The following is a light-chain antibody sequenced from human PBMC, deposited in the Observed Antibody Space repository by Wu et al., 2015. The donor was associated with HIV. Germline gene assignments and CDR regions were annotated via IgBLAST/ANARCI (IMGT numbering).Light chain of an antibody. CDR2: DTS. CDR1: QSVNNY. CDR3: QKYNTAPWT. Sequence: IVLTQSPDTLSLSPGERATISCRASQSVNNYFAWYQQKPGQPPRLLISDTSTRATGIPARFSGSGSGTDFTLTISSLQPEDVATYYCQKYNTAPWTFGQGTKVEMK. V-gene: IGKV3-11*01. J-gene: IGKJ1*01.